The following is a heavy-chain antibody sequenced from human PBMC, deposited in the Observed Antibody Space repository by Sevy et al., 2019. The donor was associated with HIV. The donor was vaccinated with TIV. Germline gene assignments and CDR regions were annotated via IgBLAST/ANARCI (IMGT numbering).Heavy chain of an antibody. D-gene: IGHD1-26*01. CDR2: ISYDVINK. J-gene: IGHJ1*01. CDR1: GFTFSSYA. Sequence: GGSLRLSYAASGFTFSSYAMHWVRQAPGKGLEWVAVISYDVINKYYADSVKGRFTISRDNSKNTLYLQMNSLRPEDTAIYYCARDQGINGYYAEYFQHWGQGTLVTVSS. V-gene: IGHV3-30-3*01. CDR3: ARDQGINGYYAEYFQH.